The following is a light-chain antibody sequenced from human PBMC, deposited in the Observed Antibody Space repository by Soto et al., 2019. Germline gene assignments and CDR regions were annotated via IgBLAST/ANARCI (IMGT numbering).Light chain of an antibody. CDR3: QQYSGSSYT. J-gene: IGKJ2*01. CDR1: QSVSTNY. Sequence: ETVLTQSTGTLSLSPGERATLSCRASQSVSTNYLAWYQQKPGLAPRLVIYGTTSRATGIPDRFSGSGSGTDFTLTICRLEPEDFAVYYCQQYSGSSYTFGQGTKLEI. V-gene: IGKV3-20*01. CDR2: GTT.